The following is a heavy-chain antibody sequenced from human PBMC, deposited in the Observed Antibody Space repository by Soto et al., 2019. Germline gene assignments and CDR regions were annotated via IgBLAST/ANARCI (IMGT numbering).Heavy chain of an antibody. CDR1: GFTFSGYA. V-gene: IGHV3-30-3*01. D-gene: IGHD2-2*01. J-gene: IGHJ6*02. CDR2: ISYDGTNE. Sequence: ESGGGVVQPGRSLRLSCVASGFTFSGYAMHWVRQAPGKGLEWVALISYDGTNEYYADSVKGRFTISRDNSKNTQYLQMNSLRPDDAAVYYCARGGGGYHYYGMDVWGQGTTVTVSS. CDR3: ARGGGGYHYYGMDV.